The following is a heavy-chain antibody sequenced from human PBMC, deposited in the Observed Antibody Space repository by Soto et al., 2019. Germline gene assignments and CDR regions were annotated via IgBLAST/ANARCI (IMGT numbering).Heavy chain of an antibody. CDR1: GFTFSNAW. V-gene: IGHV3-15*01. J-gene: IGHJ3*02. CDR3: TTRSSFYDSSGYYYLDAFDI. CDR2: IKSKTDGGTT. D-gene: IGHD3-22*01. Sequence: GGSLRLSCAASGFTFSNAWMSWVRQAPGKGLEWVGRIKSKTDGGTTDYAAPVKGRFTISRDDSKNTLYQQMNSLKTEDTAVYYCTTRSSFYDSSGYYYLDAFDIWGQGTTVT.